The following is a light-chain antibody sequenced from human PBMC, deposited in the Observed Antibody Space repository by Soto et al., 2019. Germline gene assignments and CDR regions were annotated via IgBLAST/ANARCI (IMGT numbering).Light chain of an antibody. Sequence: QSALTQPASVSGSPGQSITISCTGTSSGVGGYNYVSWYQQHPGKAPKLMIYEVSNRPSGVSNRFSGSKSGNTASLTISGLQAEDEADYYFSSYTSSSTRVFGTGTKLTVL. V-gene: IGLV2-14*01. CDR1: SSGVGGYNY. J-gene: IGLJ1*01. CDR3: SSYTSSSTRV. CDR2: EVS.